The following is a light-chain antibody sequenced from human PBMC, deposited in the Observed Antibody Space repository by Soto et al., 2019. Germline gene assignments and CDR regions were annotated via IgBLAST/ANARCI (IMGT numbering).Light chain of an antibody. CDR2: GAS. Sequence: EIVLTQSPGTLSLSPGERATLSCRASQSVTSNYLAWYQQKPGQAPRLLVYGASSRATGISDRFSGSGSGTDFTLTISRLEPEDFAVYYCQQYSSYPLTFGGGTKGDIK. J-gene: IGKJ4*01. CDR1: QSVTSNY. V-gene: IGKV3-20*01. CDR3: QQYSSYPLT.